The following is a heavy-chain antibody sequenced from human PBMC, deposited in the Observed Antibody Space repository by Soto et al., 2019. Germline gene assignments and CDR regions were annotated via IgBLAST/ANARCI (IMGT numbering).Heavy chain of an antibody. CDR1: GFPFSGYA. J-gene: IGHJ4*02. Sequence: GGSLRLSCAASGFPFSGYAINWVRQAPGKGLEWVAVISYDGSNKYYADSVKGRFTISRDNSKNTLYLQMNSLRAEDTAVYYCAKDRPQGSNYIVYWGQGTLVTVSS. CDR3: AKDRPQGSNYIVY. CDR2: ISYDGSNK. V-gene: IGHV3-30*18. D-gene: IGHD6-6*01.